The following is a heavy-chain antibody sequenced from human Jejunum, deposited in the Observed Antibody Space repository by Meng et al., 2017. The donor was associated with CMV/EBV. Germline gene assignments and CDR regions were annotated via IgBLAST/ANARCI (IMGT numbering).Heavy chain of an antibody. CDR3: ARRDCSGSSCYFEY. Sequence: SGSTFPRYYLPWVRRAPGQGLEWMGISNPSAGSTTYAQKFPGRVTMTRDTSTSTIYLEVSSLTSEDTAVYYCARRDCSGSSCYFEYWGQGTLVTVSS. D-gene: IGHD2-2*01. J-gene: IGHJ4*02. CDR2: SNPSAGST. V-gene: IGHV1-46*01. CDR1: GSTFPRYY.